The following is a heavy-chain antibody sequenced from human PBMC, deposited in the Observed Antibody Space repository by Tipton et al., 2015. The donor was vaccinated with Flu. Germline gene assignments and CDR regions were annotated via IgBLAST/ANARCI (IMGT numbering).Heavy chain of an antibody. CDR2: IYSDGRA. J-gene: IGHJ6*02. V-gene: IGHV3-53*01. Sequence: SLRLSCAASGFTVNSNYMSWVRQAPGKGLEWVSVIYSDGRAYYVDSVKGRFTVSRDDSKNMLSLQMDSLRADDSAVYYCARDGFGATGYRGRRGVAMDVWGQGTTVIVSS. CDR3: ARDGFGATGYRGRRGVAMDV. CDR1: GFTVNSNY. D-gene: IGHD5-12*01.